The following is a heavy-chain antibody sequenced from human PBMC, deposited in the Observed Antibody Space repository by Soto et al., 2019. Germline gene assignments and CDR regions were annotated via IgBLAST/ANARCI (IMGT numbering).Heavy chain of an antibody. D-gene: IGHD2-15*01. CDR2: IWYHGIGK. J-gene: IGHJ4*02. Sequence: QVQLVESGGGVVQPERSLRLSCAASGFTFSRQAMHWVRQAPGRGLEWVAVIWYHGIGKYYADSVKGRFTISRDNSKNKVYLQMNSLRGEDTAVYYCAPGFLGLCTGGNCPLDYWGQGTLVTVSA. CDR1: GFTFSRQA. V-gene: IGHV3-33*01. CDR3: APGFLGLCTGGNCPLDY.